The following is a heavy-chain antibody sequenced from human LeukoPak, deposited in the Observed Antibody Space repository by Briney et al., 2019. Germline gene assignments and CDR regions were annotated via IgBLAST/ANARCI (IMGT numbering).Heavy chain of an antibody. D-gene: IGHD3-22*01. CDR3: ARVGNYENSGSQPFDY. J-gene: IGHJ4*02. V-gene: IGHV3-33*01. CDR2: MWHDGSYK. Sequence: GGSLRLSCAASGFTFSRYGMHWVRQAPGKGLEWVAVMWHDGSYKYYVDSVKGRFTISRDNAKNTLYLQMNNLRVEDTAVYYCARVGNYENSGSQPFDYWGQGTLVTVSS. CDR1: GFTFSRYG.